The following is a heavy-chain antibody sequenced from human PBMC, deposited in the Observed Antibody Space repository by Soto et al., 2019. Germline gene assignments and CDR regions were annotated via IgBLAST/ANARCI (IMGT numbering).Heavy chain of an antibody. Sequence: QVQLVQSGAEVKKPGASVKVSCKASGYTFSTYAVQWVRQAPGQSLEWIGWIHAGNGDTKYSQKFHDRVTITRDTSPSTTYMGLSSLRSEDTSVYNCASVPRYTSDIVEVPAVMFEDWFVPWGQGTLVTVSS. J-gene: IGHJ5*02. CDR2: IHAGNGDT. CDR3: ASVPRYTSDIVEVPAVMFEDWFVP. CDR1: GYTFSTYA. D-gene: IGHD2-2*01. V-gene: IGHV1-3*01.